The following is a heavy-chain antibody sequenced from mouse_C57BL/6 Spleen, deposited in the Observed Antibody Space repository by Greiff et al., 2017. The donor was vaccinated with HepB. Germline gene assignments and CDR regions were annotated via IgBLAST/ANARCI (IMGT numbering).Heavy chain of an antibody. J-gene: IGHJ2*01. Sequence: EVQLVESGPGLVKPSQSLSLTCSVTGYSITSGYYWNWIRQFPGNKLEWMGYISYDGSNNYNPSLKNRISITRDTSKNQFFLKLNSVTTEDTATYYCARDEPLGYWGQGTTLTVSS. CDR3: ARDEPLGY. V-gene: IGHV3-6*01. CDR2: ISYDGSN. D-gene: IGHD6-1*01. CDR1: GYSITSGYY.